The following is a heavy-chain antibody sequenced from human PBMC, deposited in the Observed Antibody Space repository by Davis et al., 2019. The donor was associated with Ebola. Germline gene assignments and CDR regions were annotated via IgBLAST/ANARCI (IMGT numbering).Heavy chain of an antibody. V-gene: IGHV3-20*04. J-gene: IGHJ2*01. CDR3: ARDRNWGSERRRYFDL. CDR1: GFTFDDYG. Sequence: GGSLRLSCTASGFTFDDYGMSWVRQAPGKGLEWVSTINWNGDNTGYVDSVKGRFTISRDNAKNSVYLQMNSLRAEDTALYYCARDRNWGSERRRYFDLWGRGTLVTVSS. CDR2: INWNGDNT. D-gene: IGHD7-27*01.